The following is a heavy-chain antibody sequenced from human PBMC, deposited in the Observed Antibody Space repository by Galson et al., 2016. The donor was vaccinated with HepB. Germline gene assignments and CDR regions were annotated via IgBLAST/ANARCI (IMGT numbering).Heavy chain of an antibody. J-gene: IGHJ3*02. CDR2: INSDGTIS. V-gene: IGHV3-74*01. CDR1: GFAFSSHW. D-gene: IGHD4-23*01. Sequence: SLRLSCAASGFAFSSHWMHWVRQDLGKGLVWVSRINSDGTISYYADSVKGRFTISRDNAKDSLSLQMNSPRAEDTAVYFCARDLSLGNPGGFDIWGQGTMVTVSS. CDR3: ARDLSLGNPGGFDI.